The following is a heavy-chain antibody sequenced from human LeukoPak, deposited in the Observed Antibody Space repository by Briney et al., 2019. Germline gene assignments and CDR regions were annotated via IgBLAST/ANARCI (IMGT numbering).Heavy chain of an antibody. CDR3: ARQSGYSYGYAFDY. J-gene: IGHJ4*02. CDR2: IYYSGST. V-gene: IGHV4-59*01. CDR1: GGSISSYY. D-gene: IGHD5-18*01. Sequence: SETLSLTCTVSGGSISSYYWSWIRQPPGKGLEWIGYIYYSGSTNYNPSLKSRVTISVDPSKSQFSLKLSSVTAADTAVYYCARQSGYSYGYAFDYWGQGTLVTVSS.